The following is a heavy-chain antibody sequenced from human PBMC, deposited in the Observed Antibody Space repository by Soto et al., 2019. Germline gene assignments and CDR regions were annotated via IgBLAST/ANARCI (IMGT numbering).Heavy chain of an antibody. Sequence: EVQLLESGGGLVQPGGTLRLSCAASFTFSSYAMSWVRQAPGRGLEWLSGISGSGASIFYADSVRGRFTISRDNSENTLDLQMNTLRAEDTAVYCCAKGPTIHSSDVDAFDIWGQGTMVTVSS. V-gene: IGHV3-23*01. J-gene: IGHJ3*02. D-gene: IGHD6-19*01. CDR1: FTFSSYA. CDR2: ISGSGASI. CDR3: AKGPTIHSSDVDAFDI.